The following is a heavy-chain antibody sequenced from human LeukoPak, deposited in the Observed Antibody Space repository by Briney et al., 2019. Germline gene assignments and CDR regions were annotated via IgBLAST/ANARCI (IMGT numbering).Heavy chain of an antibody. J-gene: IGHJ5*02. Sequence: ASVEVSCKASGYSFTSYDISWVRRAPGQGLGGMGGISDYNGNTNYAQNLQGRVTMTTDTSTSTGYMQLRSLRADDTAVYYCASDLRTAVAGNWFDPWGQGPLVTVSS. CDR3: ASDLRTAVAGNWFDP. CDR1: GYSFTSYD. CDR2: ISDYNGNT. D-gene: IGHD6-19*01. V-gene: IGHV1-18*01.